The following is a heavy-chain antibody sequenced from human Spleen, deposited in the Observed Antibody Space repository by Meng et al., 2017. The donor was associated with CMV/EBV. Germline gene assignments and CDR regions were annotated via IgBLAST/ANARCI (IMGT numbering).Heavy chain of an antibody. CDR3: ASIHEYGDYERYY. CDR2: INPNSGGT. J-gene: IGHJ4*02. CDR1: GSTLTGYQ. V-gene: IGHV1-2*06. D-gene: IGHD4-17*01. Sequence: KASGSTLTGYQMQWVRQAPGQGLEWMGRINPNSGGTNYEQKFQGRVTMTRDTSITTAYMVLSRLRSDDTAVYYCASIHEYGDYERYYWGQGTLVTVSS.